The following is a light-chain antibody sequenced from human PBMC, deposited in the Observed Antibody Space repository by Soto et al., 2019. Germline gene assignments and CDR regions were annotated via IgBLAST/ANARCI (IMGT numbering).Light chain of an antibody. CDR1: QSVSSN. J-gene: IGKJ1*01. Sequence: EIVRTQSPATLSVSPGERATLSCRGSQSVSSNLAWYQQKPGQAPRLLIYGASSRATGIPARFSGRGSGTEFTLTISSLPSEDYAGYYCHQYNSWPPWTVGQGTKVEI. CDR3: HQYNSWPPWT. CDR2: GAS. V-gene: IGKV3-15*01.